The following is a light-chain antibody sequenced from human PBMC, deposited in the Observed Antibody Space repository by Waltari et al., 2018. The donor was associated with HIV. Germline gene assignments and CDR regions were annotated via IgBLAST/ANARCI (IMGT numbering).Light chain of an antibody. Sequence: QSALTQPASVSGSPGQSIPISCTGTSTDIGSYDLVSWYQQPPHKAPKLLIFEVSKRPSGVSNRFSASKSGNRASLTISGLQAEDEADYYCCSFTGSDTFVFGGGTKLTVL. CDR2: EVS. CDR3: CSFTGSDTFV. CDR1: STDIGSYDL. V-gene: IGLV2-23*02. J-gene: IGLJ3*02.